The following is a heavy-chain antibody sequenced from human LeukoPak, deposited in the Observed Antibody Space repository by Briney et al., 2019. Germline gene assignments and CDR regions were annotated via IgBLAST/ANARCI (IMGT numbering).Heavy chain of an antibody. J-gene: IGHJ4*02. CDR2: INHSGST. Sequence: SETLSLTCTVSGGSISSSSYYWGWIRQPPGKGLEWIGEINHSGSTNYNPSLKSRVTISVDTSKNQFSLKLSSVTAADTAVYYCARGKAAEDLRYFDYWGQGTLVTVSS. D-gene: IGHD6-13*01. V-gene: IGHV4-39*07. CDR1: GGSISSSSYY. CDR3: ARGKAAEDLRYFDY.